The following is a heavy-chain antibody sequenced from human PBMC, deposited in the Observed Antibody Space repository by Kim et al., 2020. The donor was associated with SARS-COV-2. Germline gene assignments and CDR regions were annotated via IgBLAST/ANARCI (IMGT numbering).Heavy chain of an antibody. Sequence: GGSLRLSCAASGYTVTYSYMGWVRQAPGKGLEWVSFIYSGGNTIYADSVKGRLIISRDQSKNTLYPQMNSLRAEDTAVYYCATVVFYYDAGYFKNWGQGTMVIVSS. CDR3: ATVVFYYDAGYFKN. J-gene: IGHJ1*01. D-gene: IGHD3-22*01. CDR2: IYSGGNT. CDR1: GYTVTYSY. V-gene: IGHV3-66*01.